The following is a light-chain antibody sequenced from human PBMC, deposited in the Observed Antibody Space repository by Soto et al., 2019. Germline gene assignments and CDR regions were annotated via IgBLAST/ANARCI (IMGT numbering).Light chain of an antibody. CDR3: QQYCSSPTFS. J-gene: IGKJ3*01. V-gene: IGKV3-20*01. CDR1: QSVSSSY. CDR2: GAS. Sequence: EIVLPQSPGPLSLSPGETATLSCRASQSVSSSYLAWYQQKPGQAPRLLIYGASSRATDIPDRFSGSGSGTDFTLTISRLVPEDFAVYYCQQYCSSPTFSFGPGTKVDIK.